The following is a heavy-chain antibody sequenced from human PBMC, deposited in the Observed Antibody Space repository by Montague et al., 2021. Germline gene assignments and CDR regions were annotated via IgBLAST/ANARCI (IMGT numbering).Heavy chain of an antibody. CDR3: ARDREAAPFDY. J-gene: IGHJ4*02. CDR2: IFHSGSI. CDR1: GYSISSGYY. D-gene: IGHD2-15*01. V-gene: IGHV4-38-2*02. Sequence: SETLSLTCTVSGYSISSGYYWGWIRQPPGKGLEWIGSIFHSGSIYYNPSLKSRVTISVDTSKNQFSLKLTSLTAADTAMYYCARDREAAPFDYWGQGTLVTVSS.